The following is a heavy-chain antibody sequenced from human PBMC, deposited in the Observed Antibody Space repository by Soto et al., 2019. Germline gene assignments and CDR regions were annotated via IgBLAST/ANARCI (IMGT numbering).Heavy chain of an antibody. CDR3: TRDLFSYDYSGILWFDP. Sequence: PGGSLRLSCAASGFTFSSYWMSWVRQAPGKGLERVANIKQDGSEKYYVDSVKGRFTISRDNAKNTAYLQMNSLQTEDTAVYYCTRDLFSYDYSGILWFDPWGQGTLVTVSS. CDR1: GFTFSSYW. D-gene: IGHD3-16*01. CDR2: IKQDGSEK. J-gene: IGHJ5*02. V-gene: IGHV3-7*03.